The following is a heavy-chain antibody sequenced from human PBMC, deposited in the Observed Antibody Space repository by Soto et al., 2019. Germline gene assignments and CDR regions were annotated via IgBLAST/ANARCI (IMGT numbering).Heavy chain of an antibody. CDR2: IDWDDEK. CDR3: ARIRNTRGSGWYYFDF. CDR1: GFSLSTGGMC. Sequence: SGPTLVNPTQTLTLTCTFSGFSLSTGGMCVSWIRQPPGKALEWLALIDWDDEKYYSTSLKTRLTISKDTSKNQVVLTMTNMDPVDTATYYCARIRNTRGSGWYYFDFRGQGTLVTGSS. J-gene: IGHJ4*02. V-gene: IGHV2-70*01. D-gene: IGHD6-19*01.